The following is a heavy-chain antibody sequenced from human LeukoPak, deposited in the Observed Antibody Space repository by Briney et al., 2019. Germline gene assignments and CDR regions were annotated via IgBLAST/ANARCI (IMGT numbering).Heavy chain of an antibody. J-gene: IGHJ4*02. V-gene: IGHV6-1*01. CDR3: ARSHACYFDS. Sequence: SQTLSLTCAISGDSFSINSAAWNWIRQSPSRGLDWLGRTYYRSKRYNDYAVSVKSRITNNPDTSTNRFSLPLTSVTPEDTAVYYCARSHACYFDSWGQGTLVTVSS. CDR1: GDSFSINSAA. CDR2: TYYRSKRYN.